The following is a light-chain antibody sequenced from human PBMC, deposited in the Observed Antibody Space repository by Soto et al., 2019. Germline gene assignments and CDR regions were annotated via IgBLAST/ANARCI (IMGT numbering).Light chain of an antibody. CDR2: DVT. Sequence: QSVLTQPASVSGSPGQSITISCTGASSDVGGYNYVPWYQHHPGKAPKLIIYDVTNRPSGVSNPFSGSKSGNTASLTISGLQPEDEADYYCSSYTTSNTRQTVFGTGTKHTVL. CDR3: SSYTTSNTRQTV. V-gene: IGLV2-14*03. J-gene: IGLJ1*01. CDR1: SSDVGGYNY.